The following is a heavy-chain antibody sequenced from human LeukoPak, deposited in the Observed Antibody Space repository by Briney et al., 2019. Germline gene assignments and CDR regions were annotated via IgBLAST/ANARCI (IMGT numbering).Heavy chain of an antibody. D-gene: IGHD3-22*01. Sequence: SVRVSCKASGGTFSSYAISWVRQAPGQGLEWMGGIIPIFGTANYAQKFQGRVTITADESTSTAYMELSSLRSEDTAVYYCARSTRITMIVVAENPDYWGQGTLVTVSS. CDR3: ARSTRITMIVVAENPDY. CDR2: IIPIFGTA. V-gene: IGHV1-69*13. J-gene: IGHJ4*02. CDR1: GGTFSSYA.